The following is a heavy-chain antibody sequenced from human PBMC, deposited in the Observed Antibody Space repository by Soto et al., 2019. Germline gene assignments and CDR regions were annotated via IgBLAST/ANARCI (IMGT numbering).Heavy chain of an antibody. CDR3: ATREFPGSYYDFDY. J-gene: IGHJ4*02. Sequence: SETLSLTCAVSGGSISSSNWWIWVRQPPGKGLEWIGEIYHSGSTNYNPSLKSRVTISVDKSKNQFSLKLSSVTAADTAVYYCATREFPGSYYDFDYWGQGTLVTVSS. CDR2: IYHSGST. CDR1: GGSISSSNW. V-gene: IGHV4-4*02. D-gene: IGHD1-26*01.